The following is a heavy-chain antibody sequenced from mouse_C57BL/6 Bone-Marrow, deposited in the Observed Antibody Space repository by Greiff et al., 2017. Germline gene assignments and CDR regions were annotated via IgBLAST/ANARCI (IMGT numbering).Heavy chain of an antibody. Sequence: QVHVKQSGAELVRPGTSVKVSCKASGYAFTNYLIEWVKQRPGQGLEWIGVINPGSGGTNYNEKFKGKATLTADKSSSTAYMQLSSLTSEDSAVYFCARQLRFPFAYWGQGTLVTVSA. D-gene: IGHD3-2*02. CDR2: INPGSGGT. J-gene: IGHJ3*01. CDR3: ARQLRFPFAY. CDR1: GYAFTNYL. V-gene: IGHV1-54*01.